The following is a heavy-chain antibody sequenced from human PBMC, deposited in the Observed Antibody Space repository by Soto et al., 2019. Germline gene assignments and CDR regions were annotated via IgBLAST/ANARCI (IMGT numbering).Heavy chain of an antibody. Sequence: SETLSLTCTVSGGSISSGGYYWSWIRQHPGKGLEWIGYIYYSGSTYYNPSLRSRVTISVDTSKNQFSLKLSSVTAADTAVYYCARAALRDYSEDDWGQGTLVTVSS. CDR2: IYYSGST. CDR3: ARAALRDYSEDD. V-gene: IGHV4-31*03. J-gene: IGHJ4*02. D-gene: IGHD4-4*01. CDR1: GGSISSGGYY.